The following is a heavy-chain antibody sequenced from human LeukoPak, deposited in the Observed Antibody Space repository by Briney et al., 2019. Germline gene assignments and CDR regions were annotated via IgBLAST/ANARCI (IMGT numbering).Heavy chain of an antibody. J-gene: IGHJ4*01. Sequence: GSLRLSCAASGFTFSSYSMTWVRQAPGKGLEWIGEINHSGSTNYNPSLKSRVTISVDTSMNQFSLKLSSVTAADTAVYYCAREGADSSSSFDYWGQGTLVTVSS. D-gene: IGHD6-13*01. V-gene: IGHV4-34*01. CDR2: INHSGST. CDR3: AREGADSSSSFDY. CDR1: GFTFSSYS.